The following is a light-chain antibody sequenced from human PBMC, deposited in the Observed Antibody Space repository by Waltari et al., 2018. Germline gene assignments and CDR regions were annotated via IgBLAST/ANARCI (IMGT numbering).Light chain of an antibody. V-gene: IGLV2-14*03. Sequence: QSALTQPASVSGSPGQSIAISCTGTSSDVGAYDYVSWYQQHPGKAPKLIIFYVNYRPSGVSNRFSSSKSGNTASLTISGLQPEDEADYYCSSYLSTNTEVFGGGTKVTVL. J-gene: IGLJ2*01. CDR1: SSDVGAYDY. CDR3: SSYLSTNTEV. CDR2: YVN.